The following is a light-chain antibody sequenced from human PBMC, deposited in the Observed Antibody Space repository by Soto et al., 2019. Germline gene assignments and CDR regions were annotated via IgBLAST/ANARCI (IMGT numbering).Light chain of an antibody. CDR3: CSSAPESTYV. Sequence: QSALAQPASVSGSPGQSVTISCTGTSSDVGAYNSVSWYQQHPDKDPQLMIYKGTQRPSGVSNRFSGSTSGNAASLTISGLQAGDEADYFCCSSAPESTYVFGTGTKVTVL. CDR1: SSDVGAYNS. J-gene: IGLJ1*01. CDR2: KGT. V-gene: IGLV2-23*01.